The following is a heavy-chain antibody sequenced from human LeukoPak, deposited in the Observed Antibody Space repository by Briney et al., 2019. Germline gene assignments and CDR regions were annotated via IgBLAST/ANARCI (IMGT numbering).Heavy chain of an antibody. V-gene: IGHV3-30*04. J-gene: IGHJ4*02. CDR3: ARDLYYYDSSGYQDY. D-gene: IGHD3-22*01. CDR1: GFTFSSYA. Sequence: PGGSLRLSCAASGFTFSSYAMHWVRQAPGKGLEWVAVISYDGSNKYYADSVKGRFTISRDNSKNTLYLQMNSLRAEDTAVYYCARDLYYYDSSGYQDYWGQGTLVTVSS. CDR2: ISYDGSNK.